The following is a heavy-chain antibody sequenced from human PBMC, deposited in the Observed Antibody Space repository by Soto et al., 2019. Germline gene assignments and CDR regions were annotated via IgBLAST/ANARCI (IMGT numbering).Heavy chain of an antibody. J-gene: IGHJ3*02. Sequence: GGSLRLSCAASGFTFSSYAMSWVRQAPGKGLEWVSAISGSGGSTYYADSVKGRFTISRDNSKNTLYLQMNSLRAEATAVYYCSKGVAARNGAFAFDIWGQGTMVTVSS. CDR3: SKGVAARNGAFAFDI. CDR2: ISGSGGST. CDR1: GFTFSSYA. V-gene: IGHV3-23*01. D-gene: IGHD6-6*01.